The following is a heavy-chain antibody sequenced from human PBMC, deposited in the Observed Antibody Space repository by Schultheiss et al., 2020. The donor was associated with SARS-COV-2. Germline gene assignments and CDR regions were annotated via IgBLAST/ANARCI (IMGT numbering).Heavy chain of an antibody. Sequence: SETLSLTCTVSSGSLIPYYWTWIRQPPGKGLEWIGYISYTGSPSYNPSLKSRVTFSLDTSKNQFSLKLGSVTAADTAVYFCARATRVESLFSVRGGHLDYWGRGTQVTVSS. J-gene: IGHJ4*02. CDR1: SGSLIPYY. CDR3: ARATRVESLFSVRGGHLDY. D-gene: IGHD3-16*01. V-gene: IGHV4-59*01. CDR2: ISYTGSP.